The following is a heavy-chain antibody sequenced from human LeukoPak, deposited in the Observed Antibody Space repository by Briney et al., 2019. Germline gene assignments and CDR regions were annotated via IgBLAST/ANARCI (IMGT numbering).Heavy chain of an antibody. J-gene: IGHJ6*03. D-gene: IGHD2-15*01. V-gene: IGHV3-48*01. Sequence: GGSLRLSCAASGFTFSSYSMNWVRQAPGKGLEWVSYISTSSSTIYYADSVKGRFTISRDNAKNSLYLQMNSLRAEDTAVYYCARGEYCSGGSCCYYYYYMDVWGKGTTVTVSS. CDR1: GFTFSSYS. CDR3: ARGEYCSGGSCCYYYYYMDV. CDR2: ISTSSSTI.